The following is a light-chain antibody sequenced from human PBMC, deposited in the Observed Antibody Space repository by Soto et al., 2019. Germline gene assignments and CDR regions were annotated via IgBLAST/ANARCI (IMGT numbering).Light chain of an antibody. CDR1: QPINNY. CDR2: AAS. J-gene: IGKJ1*01. Sequence: DIQMTQSPSSLSASVGDRVTLTCRASQPINNYLNWYQQKPGKAPKLVIYAASSLQSGVPSRFRGGGSGTDFTLTISNLQPEDSATYYCQQSHTTPPWTFGLGTRVEI. CDR3: QQSHTTPPWT. V-gene: IGKV1-39*01.